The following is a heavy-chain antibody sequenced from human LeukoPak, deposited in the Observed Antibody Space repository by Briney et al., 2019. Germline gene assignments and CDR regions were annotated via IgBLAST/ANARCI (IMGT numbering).Heavy chain of an antibody. CDR1: GYTFTSYD. D-gene: IGHD6-19*01. V-gene: IGHV1-8*03. CDR3: AKSSGWDLDAFDI. Sequence: APVKVSCKASGYTFTSYDINWVRQATGQGLEWMGWMNPKRGNTGYAHKFQGRVTITRNTSITTAYMELSSLRSEDTAVYYCAKSSGWDLDAFDIWGQGTMVTVSS. J-gene: IGHJ3*02. CDR2: MNPKRGNT.